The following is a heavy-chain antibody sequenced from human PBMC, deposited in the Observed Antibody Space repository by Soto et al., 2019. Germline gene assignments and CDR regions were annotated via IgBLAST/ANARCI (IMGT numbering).Heavy chain of an antibody. CDR3: ARNYYDSSGPLSGAFDY. D-gene: IGHD3-22*01. CDR2: IIPIFGTA. CDR1: GCTFTSYA. J-gene: IGHJ4*02. V-gene: IGHV1-69*13. Sequence: SVKVSCKASGCTFTSYAISWVRQAPGQGLEWMGGIIPIFGTANYAQKFQGRVTITADESTSTAYMELSSLRSEDTAVYYCARNYYDSSGPLSGAFDYWGQGTLVTVSS.